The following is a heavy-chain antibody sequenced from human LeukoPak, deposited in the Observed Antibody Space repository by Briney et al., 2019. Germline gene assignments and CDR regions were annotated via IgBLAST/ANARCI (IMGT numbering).Heavy chain of an antibody. V-gene: IGHV4-59*02. CDR1: GGSVSTYY. CDR3: ARAGSGYSFDY. D-gene: IGHD5-12*01. CDR2: VSHSGST. J-gene: IGHJ4*02. Sequence: SETLSLTCTVSGGSVSTYYWSWIRQPPGKELEWIGYVSHSGSTNCNPSLKSRVTMSLDTSKNHFSLRLSSVNTADTAVYYCARAGSGYSFDYWGQGSLVTVSS.